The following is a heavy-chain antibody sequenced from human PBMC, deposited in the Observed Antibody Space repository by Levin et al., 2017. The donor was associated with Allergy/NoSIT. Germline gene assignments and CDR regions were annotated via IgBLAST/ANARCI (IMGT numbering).Heavy chain of an antibody. CDR3: ARDSGSGLDY. CDR1: GFTFSTYG. V-gene: IGHV3-13*01. Sequence: EASVKVSCAASGFTFSTYGMDWVRQATGKGLEWVSHIGSAGDTWYPDSVKGRFTISRENAKNSLYLQMNSLRAGDTAVYYCARDSGSGLDYWGQGTLVTVSS. CDR2: IGSAGDT. D-gene: IGHD6-19*01. J-gene: IGHJ4*02.